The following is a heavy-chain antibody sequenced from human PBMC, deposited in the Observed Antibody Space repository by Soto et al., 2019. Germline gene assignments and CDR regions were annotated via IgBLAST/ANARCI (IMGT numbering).Heavy chain of an antibody. CDR2: IIPIFGTA. V-gene: IGHV1-69*06. D-gene: IGHD6-13*01. Sequence: QVQLVQSGAEVKKPGSSVKVSCKASGGTFSSYAISWVRQAPGQGLEWMGGIIPIFGTANYAQKFQGRVTITADKSTSTAYMELSSLRSEDTDVYYCAEGPYSSSSVYFQHWGQGTLVTVSS. CDR1: GGTFSSYA. J-gene: IGHJ1*01. CDR3: AEGPYSSSSVYFQH.